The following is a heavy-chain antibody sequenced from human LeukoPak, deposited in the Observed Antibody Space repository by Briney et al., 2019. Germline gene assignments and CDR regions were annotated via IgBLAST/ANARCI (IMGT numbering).Heavy chain of an antibody. J-gene: IGHJ4*02. Sequence: SETLSLTCTVSGGSISSCYWSWIRQPPGKGLEWIAYISDIGSINYNPSLKSRVTISLDASKNQFSLKLSSVTAADTAVYYCARERWDYYDSSGYSVGFDYWGQGTLVTVSS. CDR3: ARERWDYYDSSGYSVGFDY. CDR1: GGSISSCY. D-gene: IGHD3-22*01. V-gene: IGHV4-59*12. CDR2: ISDIGSI.